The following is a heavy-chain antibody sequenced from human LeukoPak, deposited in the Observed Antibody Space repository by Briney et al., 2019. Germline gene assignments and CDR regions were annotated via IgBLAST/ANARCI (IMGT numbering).Heavy chain of an antibody. CDR1: GFTFSSYS. CDR3: ATDRHDYGDYDRAFDI. CDR2: ISSRSSTI. V-gene: IGHV3-48*01. Sequence: PGGSLRLSCAASGFTFSSYSMNWVRQAPGKGLEWVSYISSRSSTIYYGDSVKGRFTISRDNAKNSLYLQMNSLRAEDTAVYYCATDRHDYGDYDRAFDIWGQGTMVTVSS. J-gene: IGHJ3*02. D-gene: IGHD4-17*01.